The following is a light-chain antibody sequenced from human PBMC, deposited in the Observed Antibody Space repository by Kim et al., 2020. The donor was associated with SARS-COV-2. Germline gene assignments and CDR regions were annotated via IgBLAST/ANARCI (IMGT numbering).Light chain of an antibody. J-gene: IGKJ3*01. CDR1: QDISNY. CDR2: VAS. Sequence: DIQMTQSPSSLSASVGDRVTITCRASQDISNYLAWYQQKPGKVPKLLIYVASTLYSGVPSRFSGSASGTDFTLTISSLQPEDVATYYCQNYNSAPFTFGPGTKVDIK. V-gene: IGKV1-27*01. CDR3: QNYNSAPFT.